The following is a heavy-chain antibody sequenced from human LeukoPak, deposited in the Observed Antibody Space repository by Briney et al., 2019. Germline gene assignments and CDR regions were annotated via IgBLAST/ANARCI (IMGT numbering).Heavy chain of an antibody. Sequence: SETLSLTRTVSGVSINNGGYYWSWLRQHPGKGLAWIVFIYYSGSSYYNPSLRIRVTISVDPSKNHFSLKLGSVTAADTAVYYCARNRDHYNSFDYRGQGTLVTVSS. CDR1: GVSINNGGYY. D-gene: IGHD5-24*01. V-gene: IGHV4-31*03. J-gene: IGHJ4*02. CDR3: ARNRDHYNSFDY. CDR2: IYYSGSS.